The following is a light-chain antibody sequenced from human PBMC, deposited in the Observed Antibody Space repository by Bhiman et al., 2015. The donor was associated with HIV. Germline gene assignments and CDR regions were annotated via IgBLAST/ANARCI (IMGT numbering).Light chain of an antibody. CDR1: KLGDKY. J-gene: IGLJ2*01. CDR3: CSYANAGSSTFV. CDR2: QDN. V-gene: IGLV3-1*01. Sequence: SYELTQPPSVSVSPGQTASITCSGDKLGDKYAYWYQQKPGQSPVLVIYQDNKRPSGISNRFSGSKSGNTASLTISGLQAEDEADYYCCSYANAGSSTFVFGGGTKLTVL.